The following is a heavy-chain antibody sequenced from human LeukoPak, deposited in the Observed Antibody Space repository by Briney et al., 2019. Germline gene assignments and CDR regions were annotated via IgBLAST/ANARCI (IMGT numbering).Heavy chain of an antibody. CDR3: AKVRGYYYDTVFDY. V-gene: IGHV3-23*01. CDR1: GFTFSSYS. J-gene: IGHJ4*02. Sequence: GGSLRLSCAASGFTFSSYSMSWVRQAPGKGLEWVSAISGSGGSTYYADSVKGRFTISRDNSMNTLYLQMNSLRAEDTAVYYCAKVRGYYYDTVFDYWGQGTLVTVSS. D-gene: IGHD3-22*01. CDR2: ISGSGGST.